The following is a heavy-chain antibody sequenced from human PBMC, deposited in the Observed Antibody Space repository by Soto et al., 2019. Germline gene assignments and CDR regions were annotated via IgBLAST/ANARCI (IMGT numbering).Heavy chain of an antibody. J-gene: IGHJ5*02. CDR1: GGSFSDFY. D-gene: IGHD6-19*01. Sequence: QVQLQPWGAGLLKPSETLSLTCAVYGGSFSDFYWSWIRHSPGKGLEWIGEINHSGSTNYNPSLKSRVTIAVDTSKNQFSLNLSSVTAADTSMYYCARGRIKLGIAVTASRGPNWSDPWGQGTLVTVSS. CDR3: ARGRIKLGIAVTASRGPNWSDP. CDR2: INHSGST. V-gene: IGHV4-34*01.